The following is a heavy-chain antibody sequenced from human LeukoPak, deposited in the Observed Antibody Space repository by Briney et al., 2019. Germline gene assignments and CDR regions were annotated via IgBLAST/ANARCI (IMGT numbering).Heavy chain of an antibody. J-gene: IGHJ4*02. CDR3: AKDPYSGSYYDY. V-gene: IGHV3-23*01. CDR1: GFAFTSCA. CDR2: ISGSGGST. D-gene: IGHD1-26*01. Sequence: GGSLRLSCAASGFAFTSCAMSWVRQAPGKGLEWVSAISGSGGSTYYADSVKGRFTISRDNSKNTLYLQMYSLRADDTAVYYCAKDPYSGSYYDYWGQGTLVTVSS.